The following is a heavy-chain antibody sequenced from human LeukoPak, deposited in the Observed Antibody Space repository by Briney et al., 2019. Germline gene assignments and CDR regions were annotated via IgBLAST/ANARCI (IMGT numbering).Heavy chain of an antibody. D-gene: IGHD2-2*01. CDR1: GDSVRNDFYY. Sequence: PSETLALTCSVSGDSVRNDFYYWGWIRQPPGKGLECVACLSHAGNTWYNPSLESRLSISVDTSKHQFSLKFSSVTAADTALYWCARHNAPRRVGFDFWGQGILVTVSS. V-gene: IGHV4-39*01. CDR3: ARHNAPRRVGFDF. J-gene: IGHJ4*02. CDR2: LSHAGNT.